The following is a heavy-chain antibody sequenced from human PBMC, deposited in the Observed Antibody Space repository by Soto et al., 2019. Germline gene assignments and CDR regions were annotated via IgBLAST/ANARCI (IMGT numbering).Heavy chain of an antibody. CDR1: GFTFSNYE. CDR2: ISSVGSTV. J-gene: IGHJ4*02. CDR3: AKEATNINNFDY. Sequence: GGSLRLSCAASGFTFSNYEMNWVRQAPGKGLEWLSYISSVGSTVYYADSVKGRFTISRDSAKSSLYLQMNSLRAEDTALYYCAKEATNINNFDYWGKGTLVTV. V-gene: IGHV3-48*03. D-gene: IGHD1-26*01.